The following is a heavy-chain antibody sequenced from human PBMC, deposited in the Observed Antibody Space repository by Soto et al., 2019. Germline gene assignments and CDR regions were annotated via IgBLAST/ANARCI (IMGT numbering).Heavy chain of an antibody. CDR1: EFTFDKYY. Sequence: GGSLRLSCAASEFTFDKYYMTWVRQAPGKGPEWVANIKPDGSEQYYVDSVKGRFTISRDNASNSLYLQMNSLRAEDTAVYFCARGDWNYYYGFDVWGQGTTVTVSS. D-gene: IGHD1-1*01. V-gene: IGHV3-7*01. J-gene: IGHJ6*02. CDR2: IKPDGSEQ. CDR3: ARGDWNYYYGFDV.